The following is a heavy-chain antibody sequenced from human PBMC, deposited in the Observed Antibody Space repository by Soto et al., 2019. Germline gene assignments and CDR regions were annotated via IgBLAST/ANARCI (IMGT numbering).Heavy chain of an antibody. CDR2: IYYSGST. CDR3: ARDHSPAPVTTAPEYYYYGMDV. J-gene: IGHJ6*02. CDR1: GGSITGYY. V-gene: IGHV4-59*12. D-gene: IGHD4-17*01. Sequence: SETLSLTCTVSGGSITGYYWSWIRQPPGKGLEWIGYIYYSGSTNYNPSLKSRVTISVGTSKNQFSLKLSSVTAADTAVYYCARDHSPAPVTTAPEYYYYGMDVWGQGTTVTVSS.